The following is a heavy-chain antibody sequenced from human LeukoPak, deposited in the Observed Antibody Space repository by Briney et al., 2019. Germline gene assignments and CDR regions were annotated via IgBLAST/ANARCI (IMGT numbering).Heavy chain of an antibody. J-gene: IGHJ4*02. CDR1: GYTFTSYG. D-gene: IGHD3-10*01. CDR3: ARAAQAGVQDY. Sequence: GASVKVSCKASGYTFTSYGISWVRQAPGQGLEWMGWISAYNGNTNYAQKLQGRVTITADESTSTAYMELSSLRSEDTAVYYCARAAQAGVQDYWGQGTLVTVSS. CDR2: ISAYNGNT. V-gene: IGHV1-18*01.